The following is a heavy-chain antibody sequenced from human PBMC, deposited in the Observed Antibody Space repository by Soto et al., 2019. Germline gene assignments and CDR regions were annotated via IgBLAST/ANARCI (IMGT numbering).Heavy chain of an antibody. Sequence: QITLNESGPTQVKPRQTLTLTCTFSGFSLTTRGVGVGWIRQSPGKAPERLALIYWDDDKRYSPSLKSRLTITKYTSKNQVVLTMADLDPADTATYYCAHRVLRTVFGLVTTTAIYFDFWGQGTPVAVSS. CDR3: AHRVLRTVFGLVTTTAIYFDF. CDR2: IYWDDDK. D-gene: IGHD3-3*01. J-gene: IGHJ4*02. CDR1: GFSLTTRGVG. V-gene: IGHV2-5*02.